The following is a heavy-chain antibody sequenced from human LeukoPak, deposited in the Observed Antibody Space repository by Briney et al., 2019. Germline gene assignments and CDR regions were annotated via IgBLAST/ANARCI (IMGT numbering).Heavy chain of an antibody. CDR2: INHSGST. CDR3: ARGRGSKQWLALFLPYYFDY. D-gene: IGHD6-19*01. CDR1: GGSFSGYY. Sequence: SETLSLTCAVYGGSFSGYYRSWIRQPPGKGLEWIGEINHSGSTNYNPSLKSRVTISVDTSKNQFSLKLSSVTAADTAVYYCARGRGSKQWLALFLPYYFDYWGQGTLVTVSS. J-gene: IGHJ4*02. V-gene: IGHV4-34*01.